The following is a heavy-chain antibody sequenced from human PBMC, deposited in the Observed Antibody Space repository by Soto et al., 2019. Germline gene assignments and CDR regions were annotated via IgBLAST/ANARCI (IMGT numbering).Heavy chain of an antibody. D-gene: IGHD7-27*01. CDR3: ARGWGRIFDY. CDR2: INPNGST. J-gene: IGHJ4*02. V-gene: IGHV4-34*01. Sequence: QVQLQQWGAGLLKPSETLSLTCAVYGGSFSGYYWNWIRQPPGKGLEWIGEINPNGSTNYNPSLTSRVPFSADTSKHPFSLKLRSVTAAHTAVYYCARGWGRIFDYWGQGPLVTVSS. CDR1: GGSFSGYY.